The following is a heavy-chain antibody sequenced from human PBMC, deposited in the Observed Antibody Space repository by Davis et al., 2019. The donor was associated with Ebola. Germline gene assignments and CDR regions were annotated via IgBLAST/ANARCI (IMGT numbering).Heavy chain of an antibody. D-gene: IGHD3-22*01. CDR3: ASLGDDSSGYFHLDY. CDR2: INPNSGGT. Sequence: ASVKVSCKASGYTFTGYHMHWIRQAPGQGLEWMGWINPNSGGTNYAQKFQGRVTMTRDTSISTAYMELSRLRSDDTAVYYCASLGDDSSGYFHLDYWGQGTLVTVSS. J-gene: IGHJ4*02. V-gene: IGHV1-2*02. CDR1: GYTFTGYH.